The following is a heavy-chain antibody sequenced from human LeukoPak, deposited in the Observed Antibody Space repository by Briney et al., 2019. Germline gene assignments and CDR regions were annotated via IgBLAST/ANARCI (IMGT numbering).Heavy chain of an antibody. CDR2: IGSSDGHT. J-gene: IGHJ4*02. V-gene: IGHV3-21*01. Sequence: GGSLRLSCEASGSSFFTYAMNWVRQAPGKGLEWVSSIGSSDGHTYYADSVKGRFTISRDNGNKLLFLQMNTLRAEDTAVYYCATAKWEPGVTLFAYSEYWGPGTLVTVSS. D-gene: IGHD1-26*01. CDR1: GSSFFTYA. CDR3: ATAKWEPGVTLFAYSEY.